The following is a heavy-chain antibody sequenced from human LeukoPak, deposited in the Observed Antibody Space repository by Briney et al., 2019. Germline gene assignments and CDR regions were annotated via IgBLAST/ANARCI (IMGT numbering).Heavy chain of an antibody. D-gene: IGHD1-26*01. V-gene: IGHV3-53*01. Sequence: PGGSLRLSCAASGFIVSGDFMSWVRQAPGKGLEWVSVIYSDGSTYYADSVKGRFTISRDNSKNTLDLQMTGLRAEDTAVYYCERERGRGRDSPWFDYWGQGTLVTVSS. CDR1: GFIVSGDF. J-gene: IGHJ4*02. CDR2: IYSDGST. CDR3: ERERGRGRDSPWFDY.